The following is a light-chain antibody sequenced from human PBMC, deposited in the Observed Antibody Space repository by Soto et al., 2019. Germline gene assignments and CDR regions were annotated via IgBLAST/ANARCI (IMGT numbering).Light chain of an antibody. J-gene: IGKJ4*01. Sequence: DIQMTQSPSTLSASVGDRVTITCRASQSISSWLAWYQQKPGKAPKLLIYKASSLESGVPSRFSGSGSGTEFTPTISSLQPDDFATYYCQQYNIYPTFGGGTKVEIK. V-gene: IGKV1-5*03. CDR2: KAS. CDR1: QSISSW. CDR3: QQYNIYPT.